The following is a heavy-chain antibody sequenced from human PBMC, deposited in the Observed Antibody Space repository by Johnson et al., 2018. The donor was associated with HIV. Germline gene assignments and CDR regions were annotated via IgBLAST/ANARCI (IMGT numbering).Heavy chain of an antibody. D-gene: IGHD5-24*01. J-gene: IGHJ3*02. V-gene: IGHV3-30-3*01. CDR2: ISYDGSTK. CDR1: GFTFSTYA. Sequence: QVQLVESGGGVVQPGRSLRLSCAASGFTFSTYAIHWVRQAPGKGLEWVAIISYDGSTKYYADSVKGRFTISRDNSKNTLYLQMNSLRAEDTAVYYCARAIGDGYPGMKAFDIWGQGTMVTVSA. CDR3: ARAIGDGYPGMKAFDI.